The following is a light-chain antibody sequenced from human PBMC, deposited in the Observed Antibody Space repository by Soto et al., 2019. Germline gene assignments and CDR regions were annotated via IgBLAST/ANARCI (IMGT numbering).Light chain of an antibody. CDR1: SSDVGSYKD. CDR3: CAYAGTFYV. J-gene: IGLJ1*01. V-gene: IGLV2-11*01. CDR2: DVS. Sequence: QSALTQPRSVSGSPGQSVTISCTGTSSDVGSYKDVSWYQHHPGKVPKLMIYDVSERPSGVPDRFSGSKSGNTASLTISGLQAEDEANYYCCAYAGTFYVFGTGTKVTVL.